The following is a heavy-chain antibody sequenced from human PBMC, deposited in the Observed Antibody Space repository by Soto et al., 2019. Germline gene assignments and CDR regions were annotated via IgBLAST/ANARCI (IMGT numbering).Heavy chain of an antibody. J-gene: IGHJ4*02. CDR2: ISWNSGSI. CDR1: GFTFDDYA. CDR3: AKGAIVGSPHPPDY. V-gene: IGHV3-9*01. D-gene: IGHD1-26*01. Sequence: EVQLVESGGGLVQPGRSLRLSCAASGFTFDDYAMHWVRQAPGKGLEWVSGISWNSGSIGYADSVKGRFTISRDNAKNSLYLQMNSLRAEDTALYYCAKGAIVGSPHPPDYWGEGTLVTVSS.